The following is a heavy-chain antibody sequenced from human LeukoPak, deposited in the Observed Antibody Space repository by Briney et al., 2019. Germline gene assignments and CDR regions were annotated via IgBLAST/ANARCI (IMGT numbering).Heavy chain of an antibody. J-gene: IGHJ1*01. D-gene: IGHD3-10*01. Sequence: GGSLRLSCAASGFTFSSYWMHWVRQAPGKGLVWVARVNFDESSTSYADSVKGRFTISRDNAKNTLYLQMNSLRADDTAVYYCASDGWGSYYKYFQHWGQGTLVTVSS. CDR1: GFTFSSYW. V-gene: IGHV3-74*01. CDR2: VNFDESST. CDR3: ASDGWGSYYKYFQH.